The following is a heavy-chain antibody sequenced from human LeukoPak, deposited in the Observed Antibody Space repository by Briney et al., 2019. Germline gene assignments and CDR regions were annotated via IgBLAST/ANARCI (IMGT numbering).Heavy chain of an antibody. D-gene: IGHD1-26*01. CDR1: GFTFSSYG. V-gene: IGHV3-23*01. J-gene: IGHJ6*03. CDR2: ISGSGGST. Sequence: GGTLRLSCAASGFTFSSYGMSWVRQAPGKGLEWVSAISGSGGSTYYADSVKGRFTISRDNAKNSLYLQMNSLRAEDTAVYYCARDPYSGSYGNYYYYFMDVWGKGTTVTISS. CDR3: ARDPYSGSYGNYYYYFMDV.